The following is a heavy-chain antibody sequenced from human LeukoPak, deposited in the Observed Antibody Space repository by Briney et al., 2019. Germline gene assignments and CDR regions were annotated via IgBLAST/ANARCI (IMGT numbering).Heavy chain of an antibody. J-gene: IGHJ4*02. CDR3: ARSFMQQLGQLDY. Sequence: GGSLRLSCAASGFTFSTYAMHWVRQAPGKGLEWVAVISYDGSNNYYADSVKGRFTISRDNSKDTLYLQMNRLRAEDTAVYYCARSFMQQLGQLDYWGQGTLVTVSS. D-gene: IGHD6-13*01. CDR2: ISYDGSNN. V-gene: IGHV3-30*04. CDR1: GFTFSTYA.